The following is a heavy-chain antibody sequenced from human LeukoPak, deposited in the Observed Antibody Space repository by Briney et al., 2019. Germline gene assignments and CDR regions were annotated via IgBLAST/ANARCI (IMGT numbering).Heavy chain of an antibody. D-gene: IGHD3-16*01. J-gene: IGHJ5*02. CDR3: ARRGGNWFDP. V-gene: IGHV5-51*01. CDR2: IYPGDSDT. Sequence: GWVRQMXXXXXXWMGIIYPGDSDTTYSPSFQGQVTFSADKSISTAYLQWSSLKASDTAMYYCARRGGNWFDPWGQGTLVTVSS.